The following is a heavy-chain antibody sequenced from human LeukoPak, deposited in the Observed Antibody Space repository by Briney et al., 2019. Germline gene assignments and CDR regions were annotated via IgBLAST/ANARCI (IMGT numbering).Heavy chain of an antibody. CDR2: VYPGDSHT. J-gene: IGHJ1*01. D-gene: IGHD7-27*01. CDR1: GYTFNTYW. CDR3: ARLSGGSWANTEYFPD. Sequence: GESLTISCKASGYTFNTYWIGWVRQKPGKGLEWMAIVYPGDSHTRYSPSFQGRFTISADKTVTTAYLQWSSLEASDTAVYYCARLSGGSWANTEYFPDWGQGTLVIVSS. V-gene: IGHV5-51*01.